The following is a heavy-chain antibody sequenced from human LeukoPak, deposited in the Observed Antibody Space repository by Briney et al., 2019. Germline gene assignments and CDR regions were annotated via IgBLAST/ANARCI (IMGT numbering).Heavy chain of an antibody. D-gene: IGHD3-16*01. Sequence: SQTLSLTCAISGDSVSSNSSAWTWIRQSPSRGLEWLGRTYYRSKWYNDYALSVKSRITINPDISKNQFSLQLNSVTPEDTAVYYCTRGYYIWDYWGQGTLVTVSS. V-gene: IGHV6-1*01. J-gene: IGHJ4*02. CDR1: GDSVSSNSSA. CDR3: TRGYYIWDY. CDR2: TYYRSKWYN.